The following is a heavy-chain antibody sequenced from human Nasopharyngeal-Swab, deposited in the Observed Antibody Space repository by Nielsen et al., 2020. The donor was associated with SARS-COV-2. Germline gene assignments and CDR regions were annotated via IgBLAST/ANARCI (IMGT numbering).Heavy chain of an antibody. J-gene: IGHJ4*02. V-gene: IGHV3-33*01. CDR3: ARDASPFAYFDY. CDR2: IWYDGSNK. CDR1: GFTLSSYG. Sequence: GESLKISCAASGFTLSSYGMHWVRQAPGKGLEWVAVIWYDGSNKYYADSVKGRFTISRDNSKNTLYLQMNSLRAEDTAVYYCARDASPFAYFDYWGQGTLVTVSS. D-gene: IGHD3-3*01.